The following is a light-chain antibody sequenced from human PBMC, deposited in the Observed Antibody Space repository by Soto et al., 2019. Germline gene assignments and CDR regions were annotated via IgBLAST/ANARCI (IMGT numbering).Light chain of an antibody. CDR3: QQHGISHIT. J-gene: IGKJ5*01. CDR1: QNINNNY. V-gene: IGKV3-20*01. CDR2: DAS. Sequence: VLTQSPGTLSLSPGGRATLSCRASQNINNNYLAWYEHKPGQPPRLLIYDASLRATGVPDRFSGSGSGTDFTLTITRLEPDDSAVYYCQQHGISHITFGQGTRL.